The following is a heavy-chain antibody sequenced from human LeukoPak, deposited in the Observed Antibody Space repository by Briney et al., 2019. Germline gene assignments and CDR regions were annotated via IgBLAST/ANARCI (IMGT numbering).Heavy chain of an antibody. D-gene: IGHD4-17*01. V-gene: IGHV3-30-3*01. CDR3: ARGNYGEALGY. J-gene: IGHJ4*02. CDR1: GFTFSSYA. Sequence: GRSLRLSCAASGFTFSSYAMHWVRQAPGKGLEWVAVISYDGSNKYYADSVKGRFTISRDNPKNTLYLQMNSLRAEDTAVYYCARGNYGEALGYWGQGTLVTVSS. CDR2: ISYDGSNK.